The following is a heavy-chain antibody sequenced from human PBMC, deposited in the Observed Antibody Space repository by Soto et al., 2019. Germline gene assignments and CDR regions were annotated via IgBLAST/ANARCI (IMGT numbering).Heavy chain of an antibody. Sequence: QVQLVESGGGVVQPGRSLRLSCAASGFTFSSYAMHWVRQAPGKGLEWVAVISYDGSNKYYADSVKGRFTISRDNSKNTLYLQMNRLGAEDTALYYWGRGGGPKAVAGTGWFDPWGQGTLVTVSS. J-gene: IGHJ5*02. CDR3: GRGGGPKAVAGTGWFDP. D-gene: IGHD6-19*01. CDR2: ISYDGSNK. V-gene: IGHV3-30-3*01. CDR1: GFTFSSYA.